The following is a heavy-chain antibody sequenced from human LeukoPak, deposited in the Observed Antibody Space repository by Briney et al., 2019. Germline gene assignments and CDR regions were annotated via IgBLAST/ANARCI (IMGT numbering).Heavy chain of an antibody. V-gene: IGHV3-33*01. CDR2: IWYDGSNK. CDR3: ARGPAPVLLWFGENVDAFDI. Sequence: GGSLRLSCAASGFTFSSYGMHWVRRAPGKGLEWVAVIWYDGSNKYYADSVKGRFTISRDNSKNTLYLQMNSLRAEDTAVYYCARGPAPVLLWFGENVDAFDIWGQGTMVTVSS. CDR1: GFTFSSYG. J-gene: IGHJ3*02. D-gene: IGHD3-10*01.